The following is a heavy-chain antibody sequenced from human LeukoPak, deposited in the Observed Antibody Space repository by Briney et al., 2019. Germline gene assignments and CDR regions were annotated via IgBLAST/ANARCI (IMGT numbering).Heavy chain of an antibody. CDR1: GYTFTGYY. J-gene: IGHJ2*01. D-gene: IGHD1-20*01. CDR2: INPNSGGT. CDR3: ARDITGTSVGDWYFDL. V-gene: IGHV1-2*02. Sequence: GASVKVSCKASGYTFTGYYMHWVRQAPGQGLEWMGWINPNSGGTNYTQKFQGRVTMTRDTSNSTAYMELSRPRSDDTAVYYCARDITGTSVGDWYFDLWGRGTLVTVSS.